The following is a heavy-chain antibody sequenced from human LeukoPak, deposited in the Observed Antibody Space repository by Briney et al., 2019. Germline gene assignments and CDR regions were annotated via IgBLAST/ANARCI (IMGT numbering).Heavy chain of an antibody. CDR3: TRATSVVVPAADHYYYGMDV. D-gene: IGHD2-2*01. V-gene: IGHV1-2*02. CDR1: GSTFTGYY. Sequence: GASVKVSCKAPGSTFTGYYMHWVRQAPGQGLEWMGWINPNSGGTDYAQKFQGRVTMTRDTSLSTAYMELSRLGSDDTAVYYCTRATSVVVPAADHYYYGMDVWGQGTTVTVSS. CDR2: INPNSGGT. J-gene: IGHJ6*02.